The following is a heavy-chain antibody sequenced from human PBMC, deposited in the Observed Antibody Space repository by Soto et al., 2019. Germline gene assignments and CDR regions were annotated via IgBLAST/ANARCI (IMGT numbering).Heavy chain of an antibody. CDR3: ARGGLELRRYALDY. V-gene: IGHV4-30-4*01. CDR2: IYYSGST. CDR1: GSSISSGDYY. Sequence: TSETLSLTCTVSGSSISSGDYYWSWIRQPPGKGLEWIGYIYYSGSTYYNPSLKSRVTISVDTSKNQFSLKLSSVTAADTAVYYCARGGLELRRYALDYWGQGTLVTVSS. J-gene: IGHJ4*02. D-gene: IGHD1-7*01.